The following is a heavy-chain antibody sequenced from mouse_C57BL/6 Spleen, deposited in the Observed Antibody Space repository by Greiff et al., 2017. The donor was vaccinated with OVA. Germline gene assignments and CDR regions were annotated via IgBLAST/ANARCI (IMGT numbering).Heavy chain of an antibody. CDR3: AREGAKTYYSSYWFAY. D-gene: IGHD2-5*01. CDR1: GYTFTGYW. V-gene: IGHV1-9*01. Sequence: QVQLKESGAELMKPGASVKLSCKATGYTFTGYWIEWVKQRPGHGLEWIGEILPGSGSTNYNEKFKGKATFTADTSSNTAYMQLSSLTTEDSAIYYCAREGAKTYYSSYWFAYWGQGTLVTVSA. J-gene: IGHJ3*01. CDR2: ILPGSGST.